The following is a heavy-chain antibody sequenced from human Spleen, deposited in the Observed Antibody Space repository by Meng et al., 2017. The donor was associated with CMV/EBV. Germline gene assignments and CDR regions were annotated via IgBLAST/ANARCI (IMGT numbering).Heavy chain of an antibody. D-gene: IGHD2-2*01. Sequence: GGVRQRVASVVLSCAALRCTCGSYARHRVRQATGKGLYWVAFIQYNRSNKYYAYSVKGRFTISRYNSKNTLYLQMNSLRAEDTAVYYCAKDCSRTSSLDYWGQGTLVTVSS. J-gene: IGHJ4*02. CDR2: IQYNRSNK. CDR1: RCTCGSYA. CDR3: AKDCSRTSSLDY. V-gene: IGHV3-30*02.